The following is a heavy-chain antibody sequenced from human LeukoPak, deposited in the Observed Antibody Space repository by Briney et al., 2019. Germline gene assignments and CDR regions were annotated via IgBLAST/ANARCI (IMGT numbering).Heavy chain of an antibody. J-gene: IGHJ4*02. CDR1: GFTFSSYW. V-gene: IGHV3-74*01. CDR3: AKLAATGTQDY. D-gene: IGHD1-1*01. CDR2: IASDGSST. Sequence: GGSLRLSCAASGFTFSSYWMNWVRQAPGKGLVWVSRIASDGSSTTYADSVKGRFSISRDNAKKSLYLQMNSLRAEDTALYYCAKLAATGTQDYWGQGTLVTVSS.